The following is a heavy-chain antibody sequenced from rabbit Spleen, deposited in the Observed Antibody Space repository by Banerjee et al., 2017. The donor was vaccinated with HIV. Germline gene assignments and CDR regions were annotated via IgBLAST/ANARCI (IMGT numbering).Heavy chain of an antibody. CDR3: ARDGTGGSYFAL. V-gene: IGHV1S7*01. D-gene: IGHD8-1*01. CDR1: GFTLSSYY. CDR2: IDPVFGIT. Sequence: QLVESGGGLVQPGGSLKLSCTASGFTLSSYYMNWVRQAPGKGLEWIGYIDPVFGITYYANWVNGRFSISRENAQNTVFLQMTSLTAADTATYFCARDGTGGSYFALWGPGTLVT. J-gene: IGHJ6*01.